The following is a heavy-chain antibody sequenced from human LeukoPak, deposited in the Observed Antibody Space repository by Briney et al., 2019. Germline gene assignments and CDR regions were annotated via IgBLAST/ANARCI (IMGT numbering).Heavy chain of an antibody. D-gene: IGHD6-13*01. CDR1: GYTFTGYY. J-gene: IGHJ4*02. V-gene: IGHV1-2*02. CDR2: INPNSGGT. Sequence: ASVKVSCKASGYTFTGYYMHWVRQAPRQGLEWMGWINPNSGGTNYAQKFQGRVTMTRDTSISTAYMELSRLRSDDTAVYYCAREVGRIAAAGTLGYWGQGTLVTVSS. CDR3: AREVGRIAAAGTLGY.